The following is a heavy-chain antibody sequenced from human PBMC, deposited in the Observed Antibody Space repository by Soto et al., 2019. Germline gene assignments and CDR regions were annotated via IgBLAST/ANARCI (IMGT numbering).Heavy chain of an antibody. CDR2: IYHSGST. V-gene: IGHV4-30-2*01. D-gene: IGHD2-15*01. CDR3: ARAGYCSGGSCYDWGYYYCMDV. J-gene: IGHJ6*02. CDR1: GGSISSGGYS. Sequence: TLSLTCAVSGGSISSGGYSWSWIRQPPGKGLEWIGYIYHSGSTYYNPSLKSRVTISVDRSKNQFSLKLSSVTAADTAVYFCARAGYCSGGSCYDWGYYYCMDVWGPGTTVTVSS.